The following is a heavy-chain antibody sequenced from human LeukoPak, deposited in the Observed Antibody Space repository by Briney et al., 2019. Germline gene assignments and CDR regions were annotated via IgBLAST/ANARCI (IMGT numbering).Heavy chain of an antibody. CDR2: IYYSGST. J-gene: IGHJ5*02. Sequence: SETLSLTCVVSGGSISSYYWSWIRQPPGKGLEWIGYIYYSGSTNYNPSLKSRVTISVDTSKNQFSLKMSSVTAADTAVYYCASSMITWGGAISNWFDPWGQGTLVTVSS. V-gene: IGHV4-59*08. D-gene: IGHD3-16*01. CDR1: GGSISSYY. CDR3: ASSMITWGGAISNWFDP.